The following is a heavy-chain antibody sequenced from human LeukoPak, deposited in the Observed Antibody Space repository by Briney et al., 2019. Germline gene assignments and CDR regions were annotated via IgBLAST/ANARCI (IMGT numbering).Heavy chain of an antibody. Sequence: TGGSLRLSCAASGFTFSSYWMSWVRQAPGKGLEWVANIKRDGSEKYYVDSVKGRFTISRDNAKNSLYLQMNSLRAEDTAVYYCAKGAYCGGDCWVTFDIWGQGTMVTVSS. CDR3: AKGAYCGGDCWVTFDI. CDR2: IKRDGSEK. V-gene: IGHV3-7*03. CDR1: GFTFSSYW. D-gene: IGHD2-21*02. J-gene: IGHJ3*02.